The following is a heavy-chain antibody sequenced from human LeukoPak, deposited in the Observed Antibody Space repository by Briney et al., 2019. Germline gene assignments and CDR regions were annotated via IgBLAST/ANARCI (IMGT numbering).Heavy chain of an antibody. J-gene: IGHJ5*02. CDR3: ARAGRPYYYDSSGWFDP. Sequence: SETLSLTCAVYGGSFSGYYWSWIRQPPGKGLEWIGEVNHSGSTNYNPSLKSRVTISVDTSKNQFSLKLSSVAAADTAVYYCARAGRPYYYDSSGWFDPWGQGTLVTVSS. CDR1: GGSFSGYY. CDR2: VNHSGST. V-gene: IGHV4-34*01. D-gene: IGHD3-22*01.